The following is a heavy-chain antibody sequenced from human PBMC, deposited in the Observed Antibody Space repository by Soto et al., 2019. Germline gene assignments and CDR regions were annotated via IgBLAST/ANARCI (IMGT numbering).Heavy chain of an antibody. J-gene: IGHJ5*02. D-gene: IGHD2-21*02. CDR2: TKQDESEK. V-gene: IGHV3-7*01. CDR3: VREGDCGFLS. CDR1: GFTFGDYW. Sequence: EVQLVESGGGLVQPGGSLRLSCATSGFTFGDYWMSWVRQAPGKRLEWVANTKQDESEKYYVGSVRGRFTISRDNAKNSLYLQMNSLRAEDTAVYFCVREGDCGFLSWGQGTLVTVSS.